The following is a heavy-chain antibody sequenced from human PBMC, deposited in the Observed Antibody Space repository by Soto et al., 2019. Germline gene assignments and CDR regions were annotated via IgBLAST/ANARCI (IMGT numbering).Heavy chain of an antibody. J-gene: IGHJ4*02. Sequence: AETLCITCTFSVTSIKSSNYFWGWIRQPPGKGLEFVGSVYSTGGTYYNPSLKNRITVSAHTSQNQFSLRLNSVTAADSAVYYCGRVTEAATANSDFDVWGQGTMVTVSS. CDR1: VTSIKSSNYF. D-gene: IGHD2-15*01. V-gene: IGHV4-39*02. CDR3: GRVTEAATANSDFDV. CDR2: VYSTGGT.